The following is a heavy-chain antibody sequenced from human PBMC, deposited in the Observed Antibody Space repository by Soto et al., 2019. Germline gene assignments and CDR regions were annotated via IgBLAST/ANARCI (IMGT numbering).Heavy chain of an antibody. CDR1: GGSISSYY. D-gene: IGHD3-22*01. V-gene: IGHV4-59*01. J-gene: IGHJ4*02. Sequence: SETLSLTCTVSGGSISSYYWSWIRQPPGKGLEWIGYIYYSGSTNYNPSLKSRVTISVDTSKNQFSLKLSSVTAADTAVYYCARASPHFDSSGYSLDYWGQGTLVTVS. CDR2: IYYSGST. CDR3: ARASPHFDSSGYSLDY.